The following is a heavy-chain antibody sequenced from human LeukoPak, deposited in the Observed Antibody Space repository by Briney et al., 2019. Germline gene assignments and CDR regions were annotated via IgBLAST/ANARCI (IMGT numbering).Heavy chain of an antibody. CDR2: ISSSSSTI. J-gene: IGHJ4*02. CDR3: ARVLRIAVAGTPLD. CDR1: GFTFSSYS. Sequence: GGSLRLSCAASGFTFSSYSMNWVRQAPGKGLEWVSYISSSSSTIYYADSVKGRFTISRDNAKNSLYLQMNSLRAEDTAVYYCARVLRIAVAGTPLDWGQGTLVTVSS. D-gene: IGHD6-19*01. V-gene: IGHV3-48*04.